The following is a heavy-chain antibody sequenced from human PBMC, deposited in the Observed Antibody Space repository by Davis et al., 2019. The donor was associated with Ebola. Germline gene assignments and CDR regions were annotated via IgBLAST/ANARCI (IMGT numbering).Heavy chain of an antibody. CDR1: GFTFSSYA. D-gene: IGHD6-13*01. V-gene: IGHV3-23*01. Sequence: PGGSLRLSCAASGFTFSSYAMSWVRQPPGTGLEWVPAISGSGGSTYYADSVKGRFTISRDNSKNTLYLQMKSLRAEDTAVYYCAKEGVAAADYYYYYYMDVWGKGTTVTVSS. CDR2: ISGSGGST. J-gene: IGHJ6*03. CDR3: AKEGVAAADYYYYYYMDV.